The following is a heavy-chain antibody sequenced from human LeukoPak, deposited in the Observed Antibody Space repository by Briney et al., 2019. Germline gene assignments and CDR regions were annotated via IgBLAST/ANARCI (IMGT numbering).Heavy chain of an antibody. CDR2: IYYSGST. J-gene: IGHJ6*02. CDR3: ARESGSSGYYGMDV. Sequence: PSETLSLTCTVSGGSISSYYWSWIRQPPGKGLEWIGYIYYSGSTNYNPSLKSRVTISVDTSKNQFSLKLSSVTAAGTAVYYCARESGSSGYYGMDVWGQGTTVTVSS. CDR1: GGSISSYY. D-gene: IGHD1-26*01. V-gene: IGHV4-59*01.